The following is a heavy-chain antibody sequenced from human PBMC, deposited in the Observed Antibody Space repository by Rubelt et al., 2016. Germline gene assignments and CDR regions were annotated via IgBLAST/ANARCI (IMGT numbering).Heavy chain of an antibody. Sequence: QLQLQESGPGLVKPSQTLSLTCTVSGGSISSGGYYWSWIRQHPGKGLEWIGYIYYSGSTNYNPSLNGRVTISVDTSRNQFSLKLSSVTAADTAVYYCARCSGGFDMDVWGKGTTVTVSS. J-gene: IGHJ6*03. V-gene: IGHV4-31*03. CDR2: IYYSGST. CDR3: ARCSGGFDMDV. CDR1: GGSISSGGYY. D-gene: IGHD3-16*01.